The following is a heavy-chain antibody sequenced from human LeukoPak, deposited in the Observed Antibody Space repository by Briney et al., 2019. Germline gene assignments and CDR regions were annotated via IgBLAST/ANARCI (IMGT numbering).Heavy chain of an antibody. CDR1: GYTYTTDG. CDR3: ARDRGIAEADSFDP. D-gene: IGHD6-13*01. V-gene: IGHV1-18*01. Sequence: ASVKVSCTASGYTYTTDGISWVRQAPGQGLEWMGWIDTYRGKTNYAQKFQGRVTMTSDPSTSTAYMELRSLRSDDTAVYYCARDRGIAEADSFDPWGQGTLVTVST. CDR2: IDTYRGKT. J-gene: IGHJ5*02.